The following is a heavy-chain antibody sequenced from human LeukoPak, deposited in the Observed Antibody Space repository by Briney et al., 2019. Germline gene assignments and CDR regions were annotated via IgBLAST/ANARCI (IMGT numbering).Heavy chain of an antibody. D-gene: IGHD2-2*02. CDR1: KFTFSHYG. CDR2: ISSDGSIK. Sequence: GGSLRLSCTASKFTFSHYGMQWVRQAPGKGLEWVAVISSDGSIKVYADSVKGRFTLSRDNSINTVDLQMNSLRADDTALYYCAKSFYTSPPAGMDVWGQGTTVTVSS. V-gene: IGHV3-30*18. J-gene: IGHJ6*02. CDR3: AKSFYTSPPAGMDV.